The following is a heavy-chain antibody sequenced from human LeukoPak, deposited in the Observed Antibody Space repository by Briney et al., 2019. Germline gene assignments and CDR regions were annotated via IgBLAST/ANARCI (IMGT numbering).Heavy chain of an antibody. Sequence: PGGSLRLSCAASGFTFSSYAMHWVRQAPGKGLEWVAVISYDGSNKYYADSVKGRFTISRDNSKNTLYLQMNSLRAEDTAVYYCAKIGYYGSGSPYYMDVWGKGTTVTVSS. J-gene: IGHJ6*03. CDR2: ISYDGSNK. CDR3: AKIGYYGSGSPYYMDV. V-gene: IGHV3-30-3*02. CDR1: GFTFSSYA. D-gene: IGHD3-10*01.